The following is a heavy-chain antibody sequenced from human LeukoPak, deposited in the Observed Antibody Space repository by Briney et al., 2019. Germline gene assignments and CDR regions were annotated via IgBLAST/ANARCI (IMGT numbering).Heavy chain of an antibody. V-gene: IGHV4-30-2*01. CDR3: ARAQGNLGYCSGGSCYYYFDY. CDR1: GGSISSGGYS. D-gene: IGHD2-15*01. J-gene: IGHJ4*02. Sequence: SGTLSLTCAVSGGSISSGGYSWSWIRQPPGKGLEWIGYIYHSGSTYYNPSLKSRVTISVDRSKNQFSLKLSSVTAADTAVYYCARAQGNLGYCSGGSCYYYFDYWGQGTLVTVSS. CDR2: IYHSGST.